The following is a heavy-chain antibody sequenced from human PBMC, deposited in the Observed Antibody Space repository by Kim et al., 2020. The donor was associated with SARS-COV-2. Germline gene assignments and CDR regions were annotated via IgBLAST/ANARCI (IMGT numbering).Heavy chain of an antibody. V-gene: IGHV4-31*03. CDR1: GGSISSGGDY. D-gene: IGHD3-9*01. CDR2: IYYSGST. Sequence: SETLSLTCTVSGGSISSGGDYWSGSRQRPGKGLEWMGYIYYSGSTYYNPALKSRVTISVDTSKNQFSLKLSSVTAADTAVYYCARGGLRYFDWLPFDIWGQGTMVTVSS. CDR3: ARGGLRYFDWLPFDI. J-gene: IGHJ3*02.